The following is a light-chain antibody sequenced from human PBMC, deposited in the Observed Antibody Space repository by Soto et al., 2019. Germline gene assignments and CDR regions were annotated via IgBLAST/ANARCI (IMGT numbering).Light chain of an antibody. CDR3: QQRSSWPFT. CDR1: QSIGNY. CDR2: ATS. V-gene: IGKV3-11*01. Sequence: EVVLTQSPATLSLSPGEGATLSCRASQSIGNYLAWCQQKPGQAPRLLIYATSNRATGIPARFSGSGSGTDFTLTISSLEPEDFAVYYCQQRSSWPFTFGPGTKVDIK. J-gene: IGKJ3*01.